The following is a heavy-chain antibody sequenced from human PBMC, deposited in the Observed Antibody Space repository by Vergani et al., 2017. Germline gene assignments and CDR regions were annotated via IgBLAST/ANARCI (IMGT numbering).Heavy chain of an antibody. Sequence: EVQLVESGGGLVQPGGSLKLSCAASGFTFSGSAMHWVRQASGKGLEWVGRIRNKANNYATTYAASVKGMFTISRGDSKKAAYLQMNSLKTEDAAVYYCTDFDYWGQGTLVTVSS. CDR3: TDFDY. CDR1: GFTFSGSA. V-gene: IGHV3-73*01. J-gene: IGHJ4*02. CDR2: IRNKANNYAT.